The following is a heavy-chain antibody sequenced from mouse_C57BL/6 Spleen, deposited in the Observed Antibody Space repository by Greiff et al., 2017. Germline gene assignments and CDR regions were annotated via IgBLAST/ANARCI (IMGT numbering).Heavy chain of an antibody. CDR1: VYTFTNYW. D-gene: IGHD2-5*01. J-gene: IGHJ1*03. CDR3: ARGGDSNWYGDV. V-gene: IGHV1-63*01. CDR2: IYPGGGYT. Sequence: VKLMESGAELVRPGTSVKMSCKASVYTFTNYWLGWAKQRPGPGLEWIGDIYPGGGYTNYNEKFKGKATLTADTSSSTAYMQFSSLTSEDSAIYYCARGGDSNWYGDVGGTGTSVTVAA.